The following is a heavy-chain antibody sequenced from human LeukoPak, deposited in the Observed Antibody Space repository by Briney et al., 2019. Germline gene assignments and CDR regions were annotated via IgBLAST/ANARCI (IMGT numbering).Heavy chain of an antibody. D-gene: IGHD3-10*02. CDR3: AELGLTMIGGV. J-gene: IGHJ6*04. Sequence: PGGSMRLSCAASGFTFSSYAMSWVRKAQGKGLEWVSAISGSGGSTYYADSVKGRFTISRDNSKNTLYLQMNSLRAEDTAVYYCAELGLTMIGGVWGKGTTVTISS. CDR2: ISGSGGST. V-gene: IGHV3-23*01. CDR1: GFTFSSYA.